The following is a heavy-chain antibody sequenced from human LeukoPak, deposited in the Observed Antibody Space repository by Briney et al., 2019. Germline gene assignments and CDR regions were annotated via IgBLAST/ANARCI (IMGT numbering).Heavy chain of an antibody. D-gene: IGHD5-18*01. CDR2: IIPIFGTA. V-gene: IGHV1-69*06. Sequence: SVKVSCKASGGTFSSYAISWVRQAPVQGLEWMGRIIPIFGTANYAQKFQGRVTITADKSTSTAYMELSSLRSEDTAVYYCARGHRGYSYGYRYYYYMDVWGKGTTVTVSS. CDR1: GGTFSSYA. J-gene: IGHJ6*03. CDR3: ARGHRGYSYGYRYYYYMDV.